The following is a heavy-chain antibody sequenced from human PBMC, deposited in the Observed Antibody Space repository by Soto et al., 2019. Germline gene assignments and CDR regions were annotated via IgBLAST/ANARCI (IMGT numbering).Heavy chain of an antibody. Sequence: GGSLRLSCAASGFICSSYDMSWVRQAPGKGLEWVSTILVDGRTFYVDSVKGRFTISRDNSKNTVYLQMNSLTAGDTALYYCAKATATGGGAFDICGQGTMVTV. V-gene: IGHV3-23*01. D-gene: IGHD2-8*02. CDR2: ILVDGRT. CDR3: AKATATGGGAFDI. J-gene: IGHJ3*02. CDR1: GFICSSYD.